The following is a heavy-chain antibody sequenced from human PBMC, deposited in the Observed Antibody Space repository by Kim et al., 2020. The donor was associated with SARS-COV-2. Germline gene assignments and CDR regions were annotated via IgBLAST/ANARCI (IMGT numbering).Heavy chain of an antibody. CDR2: IYWDDDK. J-gene: IGHJ6*02. D-gene: IGHD2-15*01. CDR3: AHSRDYRCSGGSCYQNYYYYGMDV. V-gene: IGHV2-5*02. CDR1: GFSLSTSGVG. Sequence: SGPTLVNPTQTLTLTCTFSGFSLSTSGVGVGWIRQPPGKALEWLALIYWDDDKRYSPSLKNRLTITKDTSKNQVVLTMTNMDPVDTATYYCAHSRDYRCSGGSCYQNYYYYGMDVWGQGTTVTVSS.